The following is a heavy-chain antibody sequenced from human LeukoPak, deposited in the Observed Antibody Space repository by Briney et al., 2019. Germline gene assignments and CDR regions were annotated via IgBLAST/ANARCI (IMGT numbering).Heavy chain of an antibody. D-gene: IGHD5-24*01. J-gene: IGHJ4*02. CDR3: AKSARDGYIH. Sequence: GGSLRLSCAASGFTFSSYAMSWVRQAPGKGLEWVAVISYDGSNKYYADSVKGRFTISRDNSKNTLYLQMNSLRAEDTAVYYCAKSARDGYIHWGQGTLVTVSS. V-gene: IGHV3-30*18. CDR2: ISYDGSNK. CDR1: GFTFSSYA.